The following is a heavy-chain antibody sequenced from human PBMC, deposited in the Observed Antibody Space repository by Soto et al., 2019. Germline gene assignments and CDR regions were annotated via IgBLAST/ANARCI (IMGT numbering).Heavy chain of an antibody. J-gene: IGHJ4*02. CDR1: GFTFSSYW. CDR3: ARAYVDDFWSGYRLDY. D-gene: IGHD3-3*01. V-gene: IGHV3-7*03. Sequence: LRLSCAASGFTFSSYWMSWVRQAPGKGLEWVANIKQDGSEKYYVDSVKGRFTISRDNAKNSLYLQVNSLRAEDTAVYYCARAYVDDFWSGYRLDYWGQGTLVTVSS. CDR2: IKQDGSEK.